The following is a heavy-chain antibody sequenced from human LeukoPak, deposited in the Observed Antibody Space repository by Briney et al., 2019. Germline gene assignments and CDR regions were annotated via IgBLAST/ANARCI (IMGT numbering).Heavy chain of an antibody. D-gene: IGHD2-15*01. CDR1: GGSISGYL. V-gene: IGHV4-59*08. J-gene: IGHJ6*02. CDR2: IYYTGAT. CDR3: ARHDPVGYYQHGMDV. Sequence: SETLSLTCTVSGGSISGYLWSCIRQPPGQGLEFIGYIYYTGATLYNPSLKSRVTMSVDTSKNQFSLKLSSVTAADTAVYYCARHDPVGYYQHGMDVWGQGTTVTVSS.